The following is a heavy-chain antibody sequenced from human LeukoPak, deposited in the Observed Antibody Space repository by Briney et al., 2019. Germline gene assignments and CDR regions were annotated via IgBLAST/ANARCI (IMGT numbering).Heavy chain of an antibody. CDR3: ARVSRGNTVGGDY. Sequence: KPSETLSLTCTVSGYSISSGYSWGCIRQPPGKGLEGSGSIDQSGSTFHNPSLKRRLTISVDPSKNPISLKLSSVTAADTAIYFCARVSRGNTVGGDYWGQGTLVTVSS. D-gene: IGHD4-23*01. V-gene: IGHV4-38-2*02. CDR1: GYSISSGYS. J-gene: IGHJ4*02. CDR2: IDQSGST.